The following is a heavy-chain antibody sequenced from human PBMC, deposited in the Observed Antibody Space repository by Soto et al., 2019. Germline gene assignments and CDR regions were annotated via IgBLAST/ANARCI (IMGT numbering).Heavy chain of an antibody. CDR3: AKTGCNGGSCFSWFDP. V-gene: IGHV3-30*04. D-gene: IGHD2-15*01. J-gene: IGHJ5*02. CDR2: ILKDGKSK. Sequence: QVQLVESGGGVVQPGGSLRLSCVASGFILSDFAMHWVRQAPGRGLEWVAVILKDGKSKYYADSVRGRFTISSDTSKDTIFLQLTSLRLDDSAVYYCAKTGCNGGSCFSWFDPWGQGTPVIVSS. CDR1: GFILSDFA.